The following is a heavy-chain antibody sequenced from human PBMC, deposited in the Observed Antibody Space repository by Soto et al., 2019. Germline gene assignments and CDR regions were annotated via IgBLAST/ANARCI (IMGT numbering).Heavy chain of an antibody. J-gene: IGHJ4*02. D-gene: IGHD6-13*01. CDR2: IYSSGNT. Sequence: SETLPLTCTVSGSHISSGDYYWSWIRQPPGKGLEWIGCIYSSGNTYYNPSLKRRFSISVATSKTQFSLQLSSVPVADTAVYYCAXDFKRYSSPPGPLEYWGLGPLDTV. V-gene: IGHV4-30-4*01. CDR3: AXDFKRYSSPPGPLEY. CDR1: GSHISSGDYY.